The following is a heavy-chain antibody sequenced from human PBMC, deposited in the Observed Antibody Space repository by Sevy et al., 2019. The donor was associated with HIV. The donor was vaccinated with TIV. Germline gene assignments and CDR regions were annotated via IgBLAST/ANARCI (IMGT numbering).Heavy chain of an antibody. V-gene: IGHV3-48*03. Sequence: GGSLRLSCEASGFTFRSYEMNWVRQAPGKGLEWVSYISSSGSIIYYADSVQGRFTISRDNAKNSLYMLMNSLRAEDTAVYYCARVDANYDKGFDPWGQGTLVTVSS. CDR2: ISSSGSII. D-gene: IGHD3-22*01. CDR1: GFTFRSYE. CDR3: ARVDANYDKGFDP. J-gene: IGHJ5*02.